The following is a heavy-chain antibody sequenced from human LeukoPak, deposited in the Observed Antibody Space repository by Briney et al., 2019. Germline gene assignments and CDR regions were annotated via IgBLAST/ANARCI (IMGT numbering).Heavy chain of an antibody. CDR3: ARDSARRYFDY. Sequence: GGSLRLSCAASGFTFSSHWMSWVRQAPGKGLEWVANIRQDGSDKYYVDSVKGRFTISRDNAKNSLYLQMNSLRVDDTAVYYCARDSARRYFDYWGQGTLVTVSS. D-gene: IGHD2-15*01. V-gene: IGHV3-7*01. J-gene: IGHJ4*02. CDR1: GFTFSSHW. CDR2: IRQDGSDK.